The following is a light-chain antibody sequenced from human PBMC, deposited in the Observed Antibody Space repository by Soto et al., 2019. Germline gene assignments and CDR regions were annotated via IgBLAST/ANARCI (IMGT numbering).Light chain of an antibody. J-gene: IGKJ5*01. CDR2: DAS. CDR3: QHADSFPLIT. Sequence: DIQMTQSPSTLSASVGDRVTITCRASQTITRWMAWYQQKPGKAPKLLIYDASTLQSGVPSRFSGSGSGTDFTLTISSLQPEDFATYYCQHADSFPLITFGQGTRLEIK. CDR1: QTITRW. V-gene: IGKV1-5*01.